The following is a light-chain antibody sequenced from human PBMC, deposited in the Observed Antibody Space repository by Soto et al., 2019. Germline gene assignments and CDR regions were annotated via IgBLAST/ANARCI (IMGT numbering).Light chain of an antibody. Sequence: DIQMTQSPSSLSASVGDRVTITCQASQDISNRLNWYQHKPGKAPKGLIYDASNLEAGVSSRFSGSGSVTDFTFTISSLQPEDIATYYCQQYDDLPRTFGQGTKVQIK. CDR3: QQYDDLPRT. J-gene: IGKJ1*01. CDR2: DAS. V-gene: IGKV1-33*01. CDR1: QDISNR.